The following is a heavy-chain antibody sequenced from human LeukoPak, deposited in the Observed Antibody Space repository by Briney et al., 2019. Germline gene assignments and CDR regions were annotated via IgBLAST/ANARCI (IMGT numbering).Heavy chain of an antibody. D-gene: IGHD1-26*01. CDR1: GFTFSSYG. CDR3: AKDAVGELRYFDY. J-gene: IGHJ4*02. CDR2: ISYDGSNK. Sequence: GRSLRLSCAASGFTFSSYGMHWVRQAPGKGLEWVAVISYDGSNKYYADSVKGRFTISRDNSKNTLYLQMNSLRAEDTAVYYCAKDAVGELRYFDYWGQGTLVTVSS. V-gene: IGHV3-30*18.